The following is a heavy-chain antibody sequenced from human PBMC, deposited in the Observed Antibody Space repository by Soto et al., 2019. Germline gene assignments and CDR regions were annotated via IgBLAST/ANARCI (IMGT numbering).Heavy chain of an antibody. V-gene: IGHV1-18*01. CDR1: GYTFTSYG. J-gene: IGHJ6*02. CDR2: ISAYNGNT. Sequence: QVPLVQSGAEVKKPGASVKVSCKASGYTFTSYGISWVRQAPGQGLEWMGWISAYNGNTNHAQTLQGRVTRTTDTSTITAYTELRGLRSADTALYYCARVKYSPPSYYYYGMDVWGQGTTVTVSS. D-gene: IGHD5-18*01. CDR3: ARVKYSPPSYYYYGMDV.